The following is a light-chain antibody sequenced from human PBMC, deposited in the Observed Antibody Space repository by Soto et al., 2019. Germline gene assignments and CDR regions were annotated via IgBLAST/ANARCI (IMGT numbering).Light chain of an antibody. V-gene: IGLV2-14*01. CDR2: DVS. J-gene: IGLJ1*01. CDR1: SSDVGAYNL. CDR3: SSYSTISTYV. Sequence: QSVLTQPASVSGSPGQSITISCTGTSSDVGAYNLVSWYQQPPGKAPKLMIYDVSNRPSGVSDRFSGSKSGTTASLTISGVQPEDEADYYCSSYSTISTYVFGPGTKLTVL.